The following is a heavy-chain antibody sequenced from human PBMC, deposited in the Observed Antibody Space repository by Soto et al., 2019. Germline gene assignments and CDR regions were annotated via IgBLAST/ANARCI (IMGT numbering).Heavy chain of an antibody. D-gene: IGHD1-20*01. J-gene: IGHJ6*01. Sequence: SETLSLTCTVSGASVSSPTYYWNWIGQPPGKPLEWIGYIYYSGSTNYNPSLKSRVTISLDTSNDQFSLKLSSVTAADTAVYYCAKTRDNNINYSYALEVWGPGTTVTVSS. V-gene: IGHV4-61*01. CDR1: GASVSSPTYY. CDR2: IYYSGST. CDR3: AKTRDNNINYSYALEV.